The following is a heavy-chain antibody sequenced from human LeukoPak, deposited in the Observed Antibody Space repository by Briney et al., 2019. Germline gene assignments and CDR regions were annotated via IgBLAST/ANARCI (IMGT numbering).Heavy chain of an antibody. CDR3: ANLLPPYQLRRGFDAFDI. D-gene: IGHD2-2*01. CDR2: ISSSSSYI. V-gene: IGHV3-21*04. CDR1: GFAFSSYS. Sequence: GGSLRLSCAASGFAFSSYSMNWVRQAPGKGLEWVSSISSSSSYIYYADSVKGRFTISRDNSKNTLYLQMNSLRAEDTAVYYCANLLPPYQLRRGFDAFDIWGQGTMVTVSS. J-gene: IGHJ3*02.